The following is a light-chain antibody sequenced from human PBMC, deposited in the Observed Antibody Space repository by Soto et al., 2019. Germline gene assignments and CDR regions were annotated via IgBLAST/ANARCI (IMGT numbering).Light chain of an antibody. Sequence: PGALSFSPGERATLSCWASESIGDYLAWYQQKPGQAPRLLIYGATMRTTGTPDRFSGAWSEPHFTLAISRLEPGDFAVYYCQQYVTSPAITFGQGTRLEIK. J-gene: IGKJ5*01. V-gene: IGKV3-20*01. CDR1: ESIGDY. CDR2: GAT. CDR3: QQYVTSPAIT.